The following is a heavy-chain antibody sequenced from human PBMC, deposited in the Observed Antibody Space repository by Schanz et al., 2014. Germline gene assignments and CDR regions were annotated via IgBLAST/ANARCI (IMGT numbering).Heavy chain of an antibody. CDR2: ISDSGST. CDR1: GGSVSSVGDY. D-gene: IGHD3-10*01. J-gene: IGHJ3*02. V-gene: IGHV4-31*03. Sequence: QVQLQESGPGLVKPSQTLSLTCTVSGGSVSSVGDYWSWIRQHPGKDLEWIGFISDSGSTFYNPSLKSRVAISVDTSKNQFSLNMNSAAAADTAVYYCARDRGRGGLPGDIWGQGTMVTVSS. CDR3: ARDRGRGGLPGDI.